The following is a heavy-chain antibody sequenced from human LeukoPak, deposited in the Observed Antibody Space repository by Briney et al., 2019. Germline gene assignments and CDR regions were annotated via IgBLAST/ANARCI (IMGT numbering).Heavy chain of an antibody. CDR2: ISGSGGST. CDR3: AKFLLEDSSGFIPYYFDY. Sequence: PGGSLRLSCAASGFTFSSYAMSWVRQAPGKGLEWVSAISGSGGSTYYADSVKGRFTISRDNSKNTLYLQMNSLRAEDTAVYYCAKFLLEDSSGFIPYYFDYWGQGTLVTVSS. CDR1: GFTFSSYA. J-gene: IGHJ4*02. D-gene: IGHD3-22*01. V-gene: IGHV3-23*01.